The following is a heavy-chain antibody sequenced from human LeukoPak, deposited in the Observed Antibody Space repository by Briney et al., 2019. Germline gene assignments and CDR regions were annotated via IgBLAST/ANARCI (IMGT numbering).Heavy chain of an antibody. Sequence: SQTLSLTCTVSGGSISSGNYYWNWIRQPPGKGLECIGYIHYSGSTYYNPSLKSRVTISVDTSKNQFSLKLSSVTAADTAVYYCVRGRGTAVTTGNWFDPWGQGALVTVSS. V-gene: IGHV4-30-4*01. CDR2: IHYSGST. CDR1: GGSISSGNYY. J-gene: IGHJ5*02. D-gene: IGHD4-17*01. CDR3: VRGRGTAVTTGNWFDP.